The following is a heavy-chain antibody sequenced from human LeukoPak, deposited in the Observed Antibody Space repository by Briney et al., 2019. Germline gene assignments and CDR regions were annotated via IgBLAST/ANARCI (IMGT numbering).Heavy chain of an antibody. D-gene: IGHD2-2*01. CDR1: GFTFDDYA. CDR2: ISWNSGSI. CDR3: AKDIEPYCSSTSCQTGAFDI. J-gene: IGHJ3*02. Sequence: PGGTLRLSCAASGFTFDDYAMHWVRQAPGKGLEGVSGISWNSGSIGYADSVQGRFTISRDNAKNSLYLQMNSLRAEDTALYYCAKDIEPYCSSTSCQTGAFDIWGQGTMVTVSS. V-gene: IGHV3-9*01.